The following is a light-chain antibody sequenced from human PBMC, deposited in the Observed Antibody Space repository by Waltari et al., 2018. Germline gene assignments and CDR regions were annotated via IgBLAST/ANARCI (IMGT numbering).Light chain of an antibody. CDR1: QSVLYSSNNKNY. Sequence: DIVMTQSPDSLAVSLGERVTINCKSSQSVLYSSNNKNYLAWYQQKPGQPPKLLIYWASTRESGVPDRFSGSGSGTDFTLTISSLQAEDVAVYYCQQYYSTSMYTFGQGTKLEIK. CDR2: WAS. CDR3: QQYYSTSMYT. V-gene: IGKV4-1*01. J-gene: IGKJ2*01.